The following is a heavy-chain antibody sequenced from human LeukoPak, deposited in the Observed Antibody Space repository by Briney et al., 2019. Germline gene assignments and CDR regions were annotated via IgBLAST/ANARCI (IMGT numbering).Heavy chain of an antibody. CDR1: GFTVSSNY. J-gene: IGHJ4*02. Sequence: PGGSLRLSCAASGFTVSSNYMSRVRQAPGKGLDWVSVIYSGGDAFHADSVKGRFTISRDNSKNTLYLQMNSLRAEDTAVYFCAGRASGTSGYYSNYFDYWGQGTLVTVSS. CDR3: AGRASGTSGYYSNYFDY. D-gene: IGHD3-22*01. CDR2: IYSGGDA. V-gene: IGHV3-66*01.